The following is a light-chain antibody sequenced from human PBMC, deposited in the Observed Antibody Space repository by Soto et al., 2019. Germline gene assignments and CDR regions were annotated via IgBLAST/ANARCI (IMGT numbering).Light chain of an antibody. CDR1: QSISSY. CDR2: AAS. V-gene: IGKV1-39*01. Sequence: DIQMTQSPSSLSASVGDRVTITCRANQSISSYLNWYQQKPGKAPKLLIYAASSLQSGVPSRFSGSGSGTDFTLTISSLKPEDFATYYCQQSYSTPLFTFGPGTKVDIK. J-gene: IGKJ3*01. CDR3: QQSYSTPLFT.